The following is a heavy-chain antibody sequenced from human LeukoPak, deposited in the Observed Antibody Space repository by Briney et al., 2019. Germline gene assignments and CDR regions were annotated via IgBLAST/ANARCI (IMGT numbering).Heavy chain of an antibody. J-gene: IGHJ4*02. Sequence: PGRSLRLSRAASGFTFSSYAMHWVRQAPGKGLEWVAVISYDGSNKYYADSVKGRFTISRDNSKNTLYLQMNSLRAEGTAVYYCARGGYGHLDYWGQGTLVTVSS. CDR2: ISYDGSNK. CDR1: GFTFSSYA. CDR3: ARGGYGHLDY. D-gene: IGHD3-16*01. V-gene: IGHV3-30*04.